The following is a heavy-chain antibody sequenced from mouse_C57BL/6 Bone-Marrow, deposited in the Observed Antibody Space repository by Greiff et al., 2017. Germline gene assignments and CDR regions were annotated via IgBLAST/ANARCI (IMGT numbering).Heavy chain of an antibody. Sequence: QVPLQQSGPELVKPGASVKISCKASGYAFSSSWMTWVKQRPGPGLEWIGRLYPGDGDTNYNGKVKGKATLTADKSSSTAYMQLSSLTSEDSAVYFCARGGYDAWFAYWGQGTLVTVSA. J-gene: IGHJ3*01. CDR2: LYPGDGDT. CDR3: ARGGYDAWFAY. CDR1: GYAFSSSW. V-gene: IGHV1-82*01. D-gene: IGHD2-2*01.